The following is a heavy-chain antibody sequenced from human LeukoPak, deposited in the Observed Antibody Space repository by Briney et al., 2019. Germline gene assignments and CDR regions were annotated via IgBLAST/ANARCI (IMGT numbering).Heavy chain of an antibody. J-gene: IGHJ3*02. CDR1: GYTFTSYG. D-gene: IGHD2-2*01. CDR2: ISAYNGNT. V-gene: IGHV1-18*01. CDR3: ARGRGYCSSTSCYFRAFDI. Sequence: ASVKVSCKASGYTFTSYGMSWVRQAPGQGLEWMGLISAYNGNTNYAQKLQGRVTMTTDTSTSTAYVELRSLRSDDTAVYYCARGRGYCSSTSCYFRAFDIWGQGTMVTVSS.